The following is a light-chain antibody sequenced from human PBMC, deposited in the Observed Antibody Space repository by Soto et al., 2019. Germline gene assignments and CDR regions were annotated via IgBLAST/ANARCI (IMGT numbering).Light chain of an antibody. Sequence: EIVLTQSPGTLSLSPGERATLSCRASQSVRGSYLAWYRQKPGQAPRLLIYGATSRATGIPDRFSGSGSGTDFTLTISRLEPEDFAVYYCQQYDSTPLYTFGQGTKVDIK. CDR1: QSVRGSY. V-gene: IGKV3-20*01. CDR2: GAT. CDR3: QQYDSTPLYT. J-gene: IGKJ2*01.